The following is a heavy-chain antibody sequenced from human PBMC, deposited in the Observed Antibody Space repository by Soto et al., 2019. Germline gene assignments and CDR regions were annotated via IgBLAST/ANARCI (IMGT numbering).Heavy chain of an antibody. D-gene: IGHD2-21*02. V-gene: IGHV1-69*01. CDR2: IIPIFGTA. Sequence: QVQLVQSGAEVKKPGSSVKVSCKASGGTFSSYAISWVRQAPGQGLEWMGGIIPIFGTANYAQKFQGRVTITADESTSTAYMELSSLRSEDTAVYYCARDMKMDIVVVTAIPSYGMDVWGQGTTVTVSS. J-gene: IGHJ6*02. CDR3: ARDMKMDIVVVTAIPSYGMDV. CDR1: GGTFSSYA.